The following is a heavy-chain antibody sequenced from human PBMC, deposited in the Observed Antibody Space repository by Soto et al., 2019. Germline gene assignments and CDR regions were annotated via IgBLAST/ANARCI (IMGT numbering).Heavy chain of an antibody. CDR2: VIHSGST. Sequence: SETLSLTCAVYGGSFSGYYWTWIRQAPGKGLEWIGEVIHSGSTTYNPSLKSRVTISVDTSKNQFSLNLRSVTAADTAVYYCARRVGTTSFCFDPWGQGTLVTVSS. CDR1: GGSFSGYY. J-gene: IGHJ5*02. CDR3: ARRVGTTSFCFDP. V-gene: IGHV4-34*12. D-gene: IGHD1-26*01.